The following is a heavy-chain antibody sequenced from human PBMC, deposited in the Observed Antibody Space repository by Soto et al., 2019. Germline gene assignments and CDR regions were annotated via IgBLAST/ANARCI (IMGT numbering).Heavy chain of an antibody. CDR2: INPTTGLT. CDR3: ARALRNGYFYGMTS. V-gene: IGHV1-46*01. J-gene: IGHJ6*02. CDR1: GYAFSNNF. Sequence: ASVKVSCKASGYAFSNNFMHWVRQAPAQGLEWMGVINPTTGLTSNAQKFQGRITMTSDTSSSTAYMELSSLRSEDTAVYYCARALRNGYFYGMTSGAKGPRSP. D-gene: IGHD2-8*01.